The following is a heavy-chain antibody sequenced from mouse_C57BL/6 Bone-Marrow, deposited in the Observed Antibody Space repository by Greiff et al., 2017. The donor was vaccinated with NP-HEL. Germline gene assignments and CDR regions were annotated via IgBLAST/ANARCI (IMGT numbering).Heavy chain of an antibody. CDR1: GYSFTDYN. CDR3: AREPYYSNSGYFDV. Sequence: VQLKESGPELVKPGASVKISCKASGYSFTDYNMNWVKQSNGKSLEWIGVINPNYGTTSYNQKFKGKATLTVDQSSSTAYMQLNSLTSEDSAVYYCAREPYYSNSGYFDVWGTGTTVTVSS. CDR2: INPNYGTT. V-gene: IGHV1-39*01. J-gene: IGHJ1*03. D-gene: IGHD2-5*01.